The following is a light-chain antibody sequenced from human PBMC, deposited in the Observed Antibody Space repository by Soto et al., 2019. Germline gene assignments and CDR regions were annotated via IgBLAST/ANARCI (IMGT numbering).Light chain of an antibody. V-gene: IGLV2-8*01. CDR2: EVS. J-gene: IGLJ1*01. CDR1: SSDVGGYNY. Sequence: QSVLTQPPSASGSPGQSVTISCTGTSSDVGGYNYVSWYQQHPGKAPKLMIYEVSKRPSGVPDRFSGSKSGNTASLTVSGFQAEDEADYYCSSYAGSNNPDVFGTGTKVTVL. CDR3: SSYAGSNNPDV.